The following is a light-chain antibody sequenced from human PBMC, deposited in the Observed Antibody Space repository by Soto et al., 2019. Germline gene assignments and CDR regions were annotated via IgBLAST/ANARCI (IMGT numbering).Light chain of an antibody. CDR3: QHSNSCPLT. Sequence: DIHMTQYPYSLSASVGDRITITCRASQGIYKWLAWYQQKPGKAPKLLISAASTLQTGVPARFSGSGSGTDFTLTISSLQPEDFATYYCQHSNSCPLTFGGGTKVDNK. V-gene: IGKV1-12*01. CDR1: QGIYKW. CDR2: AAS. J-gene: IGKJ4*01.